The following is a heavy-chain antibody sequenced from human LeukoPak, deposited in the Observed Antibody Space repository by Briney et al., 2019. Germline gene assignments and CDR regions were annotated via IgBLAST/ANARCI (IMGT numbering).Heavy chain of an antibody. J-gene: IGHJ5*02. V-gene: IGHV3-53*01. CDR2: IYSSGST. CDR3: ARVPYGGSSGP. CDR1: GFTVSTNY. D-gene: IGHD2-15*01. Sequence: GGSLRLSCAASGFTVSTNYMTWVRQAPGKGLEWVSVIYSSGSTYYADSVKGRFTISRDNSKNTLYLQMNSLRAEDTAVYYCARVPYGGSSGPWGQGTPVTVSS.